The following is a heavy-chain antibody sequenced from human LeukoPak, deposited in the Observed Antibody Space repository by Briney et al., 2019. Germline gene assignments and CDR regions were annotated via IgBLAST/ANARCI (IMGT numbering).Heavy chain of an antibody. CDR2: ISDSGST. V-gene: IGHV4-59*01. CDR3: ARWGRPNFDY. J-gene: IGHJ4*02. D-gene: IGHD7-27*01. CDR1: GGSIRGYS. Sequence: SETLSLTCTVSGGSIRGYSWSWLRQPPGKGLEWIGYISDSGSTYYNPSLKTRITISLDTSKNQFSLKLNPATAADTAVYYCARWGRPNFDYWGQGTLVTVSS.